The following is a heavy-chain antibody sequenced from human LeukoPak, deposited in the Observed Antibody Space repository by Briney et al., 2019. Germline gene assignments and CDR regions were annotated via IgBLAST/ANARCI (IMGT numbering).Heavy chain of an antibody. CDR2: ISYDGSNK. CDR1: GFTFSSYG. D-gene: IGHD2-15*01. Sequence: PGRSLRLSCAASGFTFSSYGMHWVRQAPGKGLEWVAVISYDGSNKYYADSVKGRFTISRDNSKNTLYLQMNSLGAEDTAVYYCAKDVGVLYYYYGMDVWGQGTTVTVSS. V-gene: IGHV3-30*18. J-gene: IGHJ6*02. CDR3: AKDVGVLYYYYGMDV.